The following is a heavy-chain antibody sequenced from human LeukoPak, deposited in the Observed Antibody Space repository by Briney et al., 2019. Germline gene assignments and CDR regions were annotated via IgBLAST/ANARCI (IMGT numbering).Heavy chain of an antibody. J-gene: IGHJ4*02. V-gene: IGHV3-7*05. D-gene: IGHD1-26*01. Sequence: PGGSLRLSWAASGFTFCRFWISWVRQDPGKGLEWVANIKQDGSEKHYVDAVKGRFTISRDNAKNSLYLQMNSLGADDSALYYCARHKGSGLWDYWGQGTLVSVSS. CDR3: ARHKGSGLWDY. CDR2: IKQDGSEK. CDR1: GFTFCRFW.